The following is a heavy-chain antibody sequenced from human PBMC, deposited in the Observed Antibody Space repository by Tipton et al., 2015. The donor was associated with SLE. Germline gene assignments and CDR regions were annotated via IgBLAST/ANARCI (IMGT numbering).Heavy chain of an antibody. Sequence: SLRLSCAASGFTFSSYGMHWVRQAPGKGLEWVAVIWYDGSNKYYADSVKGRFTISRGNSKNTLYLQMNSLRAEDTAVYYCARDGGTGAVAGFDYWGQGTLVTVSS. J-gene: IGHJ4*02. CDR3: ARDGGTGAVAGFDY. D-gene: IGHD6-19*01. CDR1: GFTFSSYG. V-gene: IGHV3-33*01. CDR2: IWYDGSNK.